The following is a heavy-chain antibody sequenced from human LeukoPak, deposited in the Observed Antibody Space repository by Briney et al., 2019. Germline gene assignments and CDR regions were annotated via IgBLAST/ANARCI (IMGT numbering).Heavy chain of an antibody. J-gene: IGHJ6*03. Sequence: SETLSLTCTVSGYSITSGYYWGWIRQPPGKGLEWIGSIYHSGSTFYNPSLKSRVTISVDPSKNQFSLKLSSVIVADTAVYYCARALRSPRGLLYYYYYLDVWGKGTTVTVSS. CDR1: GYSITSGYY. D-gene: IGHD2-21*01. CDR2: IYHSGST. V-gene: IGHV4-38-2*02. CDR3: ARALRSPRGLLYYYYYLDV.